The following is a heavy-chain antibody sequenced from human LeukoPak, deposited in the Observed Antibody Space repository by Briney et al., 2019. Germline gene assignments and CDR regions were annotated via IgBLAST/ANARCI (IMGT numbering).Heavy chain of an antibody. Sequence: SETLSLTCTVSGGSISSYYWSWIRQPPGKGLEWIGYIYYSGSTNYNPSLKSRVTISVDTSKNQFSLKLSSVTAADTAVYYCATAALGKYAFDIWGQGTRVTVSS. V-gene: IGHV4-59*08. CDR3: ATAALGKYAFDI. D-gene: IGHD2-2*01. J-gene: IGHJ3*02. CDR2: IYYSGST. CDR1: GGSISSYY.